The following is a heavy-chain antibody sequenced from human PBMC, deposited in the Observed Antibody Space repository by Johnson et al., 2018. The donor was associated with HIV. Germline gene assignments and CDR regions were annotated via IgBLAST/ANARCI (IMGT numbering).Heavy chain of an antibody. V-gene: IGHV3-23*04. CDR1: GFTFSSYA. J-gene: IGHJ3*02. Sequence: VQLVESGGGWVKPGRSLRLSCAASGFTFSSYALSWVRQAPGQGLEWVSDISGGGDSRNSADSVKGRFTISRDNSKNTLYLQMNSLRAEDTAVYYLARREPILGIVRNAFDIWGQGTMVTVSS. D-gene: IGHD7-27*01. CDR3: ARREPILGIVRNAFDI. CDR2: ISGGGDSR.